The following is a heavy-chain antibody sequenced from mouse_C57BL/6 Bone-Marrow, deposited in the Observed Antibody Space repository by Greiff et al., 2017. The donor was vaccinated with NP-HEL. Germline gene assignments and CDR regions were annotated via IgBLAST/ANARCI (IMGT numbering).Heavy chain of an antibody. V-gene: IGHV1-53*01. CDR2: INPSNGGT. Sequence: VQLQQPGTELVKPGASVKLSCKASGYTFTSYWMHWVKQRPGQGLEWIGNINPSNGGTNYNEKFKSKATLTVDKSSSTAYMQLSSLTSEDSAVYYCASLLSTMVTTDYAMDYWGQGTSVTVSS. J-gene: IGHJ4*01. D-gene: IGHD2-2*01. CDR1: GYTFTSYW. CDR3: ASLLSTMVTTDYAMDY.